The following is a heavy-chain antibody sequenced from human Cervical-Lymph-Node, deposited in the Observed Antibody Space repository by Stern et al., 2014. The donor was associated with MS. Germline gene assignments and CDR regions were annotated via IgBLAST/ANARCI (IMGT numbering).Heavy chain of an antibody. Sequence: QLQLQESGPGLVKPSGTLSLTCTVSGGSISSSSDYWGWIRQPPGKGLEWIGSRYSGGTHYYNPSLQSRGTISVDTSKNQCSLKLSSVTAADTAVYYCARHGGITGTAGWGRALDIWGQGTMVTVSS. D-gene: IGHD1-20*01. V-gene: IGHV4-39*01. CDR1: GGSISSSSDY. CDR2: RYSGGTH. CDR3: ARHGGITGTAGWGRALDI. J-gene: IGHJ3*02.